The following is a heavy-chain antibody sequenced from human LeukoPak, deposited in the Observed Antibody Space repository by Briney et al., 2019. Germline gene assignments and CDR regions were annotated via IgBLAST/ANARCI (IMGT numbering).Heavy chain of an antibody. V-gene: IGHV3-48*01. CDR1: GFTFSSYT. CDR2: IGTSSTTI. Sequence: PGGSLRLSCAASGFTFSSYTMNWVRQPPGKGLEWVSNIGTSSTTIYYADSVKGRFTISRDNSKNTLYLQMNSLRAEDTAVYYCAKSFLLPYYYYYMDVWGKGTTVTVSS. D-gene: IGHD2-15*01. J-gene: IGHJ6*03. CDR3: AKSFLLPYYYYYMDV.